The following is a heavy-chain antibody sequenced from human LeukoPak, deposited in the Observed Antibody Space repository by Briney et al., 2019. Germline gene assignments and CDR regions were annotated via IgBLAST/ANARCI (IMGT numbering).Heavy chain of an antibody. V-gene: IGHV3-74*01. CDR2: IDTDGSST. CDR1: GITFSNHW. CDR3: VRALGDYWGQGDY. Sequence: GGSLRLSCAASGITFSNHWMYWVRQGPGKGLVWISDIDTDGSSTSYADSVKGRFTISRDNAKNTLYLQMNSLGAADTAVYYCVRALGDYWGQGDYWGQGTLVTVSS. D-gene: IGHD3-16*01. J-gene: IGHJ4*02.